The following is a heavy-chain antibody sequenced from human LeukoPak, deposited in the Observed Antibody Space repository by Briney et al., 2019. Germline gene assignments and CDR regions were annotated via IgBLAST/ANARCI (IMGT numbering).Heavy chain of an antibody. Sequence: ASVKVSCKASGYTFTSYGISWVRQAPGQGLEWMGWISAYNGNTNYAQKLQGRVTMTTDTSTSTAYMELRSLRSDDTAVYYCASTYCSSTSCYNYYMDVWGKGTTDTVSS. CDR3: ASTYCSSTSCYNYYMDV. CDR1: GYTFTSYG. V-gene: IGHV1-18*01. J-gene: IGHJ6*03. CDR2: ISAYNGNT. D-gene: IGHD2-2*02.